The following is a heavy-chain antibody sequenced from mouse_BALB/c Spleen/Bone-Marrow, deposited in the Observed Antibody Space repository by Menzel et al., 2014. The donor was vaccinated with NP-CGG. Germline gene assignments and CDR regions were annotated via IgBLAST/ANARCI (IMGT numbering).Heavy chain of an antibody. CDR1: GYTFSSYW. Sequence: QVQLQQSGAELMKPGASVKISCKATGYTFSSYWIEWVKQRPGHGLEWIGEILPGSGSTNYNEKFKGKATFTADTSSNTAYMQPSRLTSEGSPVYCWGGGGGGGGYWYFDVWGAGTTVTVSS. V-gene: IGHV1-9*01. J-gene: IGHJ1*01. CDR3: GGGGGGGGYWYFDV. CDR2: ILPGSGST.